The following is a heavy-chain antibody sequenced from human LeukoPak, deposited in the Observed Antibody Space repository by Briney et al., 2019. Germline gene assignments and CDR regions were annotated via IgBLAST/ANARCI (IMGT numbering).Heavy chain of an antibody. D-gene: IGHD3-22*01. CDR3: ARDAHSSYYYDSSGYSNN. CDR2: ISACNGNT. V-gene: IGHV1-18*01. J-gene: IGHJ4*02. CDR1: GYTFTSYG. Sequence: ASVTVSCKASGYTFTSYGISWVRQAPGQGLEWMGWISACNGNTNYAQKLQGRVTMTTDTSTSTAYMELRSLRSDDTAVYYCARDAHSSYYYDSSGYSNNWGQGTLVTVSS.